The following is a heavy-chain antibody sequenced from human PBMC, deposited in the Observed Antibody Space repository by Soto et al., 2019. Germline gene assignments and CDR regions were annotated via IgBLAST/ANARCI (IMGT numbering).Heavy chain of an antibody. Sequence: SETLSLTCTVSGGSISSSSYYWGWIRQPPGKGLEWIGSIYYSGSTYYNPSLKSRVTISVDTSKNQFSLKLSSVTAADTAVYYCARHLANYYGSGVSTAFDPWGQGTLVTVSS. CDR3: ARHLANYYGSGVSTAFDP. CDR2: IYYSGST. V-gene: IGHV4-39*01. D-gene: IGHD3-10*01. J-gene: IGHJ5*02. CDR1: GGSISSSSYY.